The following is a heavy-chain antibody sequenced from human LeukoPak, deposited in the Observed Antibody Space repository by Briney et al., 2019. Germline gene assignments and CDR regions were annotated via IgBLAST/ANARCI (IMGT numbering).Heavy chain of an antibody. J-gene: IGHJ4*02. CDR1: GFNIRRNS. CDR2: ISSSSSYI. D-gene: IGHD3-22*01. V-gene: IGHV3-21*01. CDR3: ARGLYYDSSGYEPLDY. Sequence: GGSLRLSSPASGFNIRRNSMNWVRKADGKGLERVSPISSSSSYIYYADSVKGRFTICRDNAKNSLYLQMNSLRAEDTAVYYCARGLYYDSSGYEPLDYWGQGTLVTVSS.